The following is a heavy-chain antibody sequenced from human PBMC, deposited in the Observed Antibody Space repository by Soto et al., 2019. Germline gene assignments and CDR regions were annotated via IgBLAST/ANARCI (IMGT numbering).Heavy chain of an antibody. CDR1: GYTFNTYG. D-gene: IGHD4-17*01. Sequence: QVLLVQSGPEIKKPGASVKVSCKASGYTFNTYGITWVRQAPGQGLEWMGWINPYNGNTKFAQKLQDRVTITTATSTSTAYMELASLRSDDTAVYYCARGCIAVTTHLCYWGQGTLVTVSS. V-gene: IGHV1-18*01. CDR3: ARGCIAVTTHLCY. J-gene: IGHJ4*02. CDR2: INPYNGNT.